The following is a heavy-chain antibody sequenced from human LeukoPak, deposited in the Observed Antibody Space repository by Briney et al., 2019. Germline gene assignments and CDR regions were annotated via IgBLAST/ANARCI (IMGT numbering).Heavy chain of an antibody. V-gene: IGHV3-21*01. CDR3: ARGDSGSLTYYVDY. D-gene: IGHD1-26*01. CDR2: ISSSSSYI. CDR1: GFTFSSYS. Sequence: GGSLRLSCAASGFTFSSYSMNWVRQAPGKGLEWVPSISSSSSYIYYADSVKGRFTISRDNAKNSLYLQMNSLRAEDTAVYYCARGDSGSLTYYVDYWGQGTLVTVPS. J-gene: IGHJ4*02.